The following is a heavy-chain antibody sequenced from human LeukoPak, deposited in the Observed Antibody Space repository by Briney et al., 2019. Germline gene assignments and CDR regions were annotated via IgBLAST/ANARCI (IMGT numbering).Heavy chain of an antibody. Sequence: PGGSLRLSCVASGFTFSNHAMTWVRQAPGKGLEWVSAISADAVDTFYAPSVKGRFTISRDNSKNTMYLQINSLRAEDTAICYCAKDVWWSVSWGQGTLVTVSS. CDR3: AKDVWWSVS. CDR2: ISADAVDT. V-gene: IGHV3-23*01. J-gene: IGHJ5*02. CDR1: GFTFSNHA. D-gene: IGHD2-8*02.